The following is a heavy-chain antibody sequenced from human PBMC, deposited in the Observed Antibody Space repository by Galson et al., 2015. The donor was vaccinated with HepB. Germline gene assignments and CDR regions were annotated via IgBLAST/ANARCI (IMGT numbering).Heavy chain of an antibody. D-gene: IGHD3-22*01. CDR2: ISGSGGST. Sequence: SLRLSCAASGFTFSSYAMSWVRQAPGKGLEWVSAISGSGGSTYYAGSVKGRFTISRDNSKNTLYLQMNSLRAEDTAVYYCAHDSSGYYAWFDPWGQGTLVNVSS. CDR3: AHDSSGYYAWFDP. J-gene: IGHJ5*02. CDR1: GFTFSSYA. V-gene: IGHV3-23*01.